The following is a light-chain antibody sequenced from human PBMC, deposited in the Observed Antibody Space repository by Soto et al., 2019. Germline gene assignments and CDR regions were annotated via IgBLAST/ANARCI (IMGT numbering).Light chain of an antibody. J-gene: IGLJ3*02. CDR2: EVS. CDR1: SSDVGGYDY. V-gene: IGLV2-8*01. CDR3: SSYAGSTWV. Sequence: QSVLTQPPSASGSPGQSVTISCTGTSSDVGGYDYVSWYQQHPGNAPKVMIYEVSKRPSGVPDRFSGSKSGNTASLTVSGLQAEDEADDYCSSYAGSTWVFGGGTKLTVL.